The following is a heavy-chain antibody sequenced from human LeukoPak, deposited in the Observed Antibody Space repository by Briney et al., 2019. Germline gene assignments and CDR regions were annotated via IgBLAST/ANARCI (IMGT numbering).Heavy chain of an antibody. CDR3: SKGVRTPYCGGDCYEHFDY. CDR1: GFTFGDYA. D-gene: IGHD2-21*01. V-gene: IGHV3-49*04. Sequence: GGSLRLSCTASGFTFGDYAMSWVRQAPGKGLEWVGFTRSKAYGGTTEYAASVKGRFTISRDDSKSIAYLQMSSLKTEDTAIYYCSKGVRTPYCGGDCYEHFDYWGQGTLVTVSS. J-gene: IGHJ4*02. CDR2: TRSKAYGGTT.